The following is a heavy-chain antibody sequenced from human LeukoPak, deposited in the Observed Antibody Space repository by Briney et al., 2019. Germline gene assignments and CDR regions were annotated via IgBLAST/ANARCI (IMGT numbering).Heavy chain of an antibody. CDR3: ARDWGGNYGYAFDI. V-gene: IGHV3-30*04. CDR1: GFTFSSYA. D-gene: IGHD1-26*01. Sequence: PGGSLRLSCAASGFTFSSYAMHWVRQAPGKGLEWVAVISYDGSNKYYADSVKGRFTISRDNSKNTLFLQMNSLRAEDTAVYYCARDWGGNYGYAFDIWGQGTVVTVSS. J-gene: IGHJ3*02. CDR2: ISYDGSNK.